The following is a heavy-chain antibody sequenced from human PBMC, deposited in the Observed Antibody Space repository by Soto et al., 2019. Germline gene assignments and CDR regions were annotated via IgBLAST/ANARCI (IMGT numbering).Heavy chain of an antibody. CDR1: GGTFDNYA. CDR2: IIPMFETV. CDR3: ARGLRTGNYGMDV. J-gene: IGHJ6*02. Sequence: QEQLLQSGAEVRKPGSSVKVSCKASGGTFDNYAVSWVRHAPGQGLEWMGGIIPMFETVNYAQRFQGRLTIAADESTSTAYMELTSLTSADTAIYFCARGLRTGNYGMDVWGQGTTVTVSS. V-gene: IGHV1-69*01. D-gene: IGHD2-15*01.